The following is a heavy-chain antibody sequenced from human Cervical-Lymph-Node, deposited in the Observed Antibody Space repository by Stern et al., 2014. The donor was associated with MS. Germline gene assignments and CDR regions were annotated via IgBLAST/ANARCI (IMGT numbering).Heavy chain of an antibody. V-gene: IGHV2-5*02. CDR1: GFSVTTAGVG. Sequence: ITLKESGPTLVKPTQTVTLTCTLSGFSVTTAGVGVGWIRQPPGQALEWLALIYWDDDKLYSPSLKNRLTITKDTSKNQVVLTMTNVDPVDTATYYCAHSRVKYCRGGTCYSSLFDYWGQGTLVTVSS. CDR3: AHSRVKYCRGGTCYSSLFDY. J-gene: IGHJ4*02. D-gene: IGHD2-15*01. CDR2: IYWDDDK.